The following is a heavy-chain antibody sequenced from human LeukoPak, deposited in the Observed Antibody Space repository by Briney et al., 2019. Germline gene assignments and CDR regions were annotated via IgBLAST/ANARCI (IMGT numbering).Heavy chain of an antibody. J-gene: IGHJ4*02. CDR2: IYYSGST. V-gene: IGHV4-59*01. CDR1: GGSISSYY. CDR3: ARSGYSYGKSDY. Sequence: SETLSLTCTVSGGSISSYYWSWIRQPPGKGLEWIGYIYYSGSTNYNPSLKSRVTISVDTSKNQFSLKLSSVTAADTAVYYCARSGYSYGKSDYWGQGTLVTVSS. D-gene: IGHD5-18*01.